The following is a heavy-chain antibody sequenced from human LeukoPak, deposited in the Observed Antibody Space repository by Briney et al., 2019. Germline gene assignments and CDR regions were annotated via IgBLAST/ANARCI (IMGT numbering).Heavy chain of an antibody. CDR2: ISSSSTYI. CDR1: GFTFSSYS. Sequence: GGSLRLSCAASGFTFSSYSMNWVRQAPGKGLEWVSSISSSSTYIYYADSVKGRFTISRDNANNSLYLQMNSLRADDTAIYYCARESRSVVTRYFQHWGQGTLVTVSS. CDR3: ARESRSVVTRYFQH. J-gene: IGHJ1*01. D-gene: IGHD4-23*01. V-gene: IGHV3-21*01.